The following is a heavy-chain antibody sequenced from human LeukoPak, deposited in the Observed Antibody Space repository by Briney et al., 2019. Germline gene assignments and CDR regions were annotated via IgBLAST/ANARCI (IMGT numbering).Heavy chain of an antibody. CDR3: ARADDSSGYSDY. Sequence: SETLSLTCAVYGGSFSGYYWSWIRQPPGKGLEWIGEINHSGSTNYNPSLKSRVTISVDTSKNQLSLKLSSVTAADTAVYYCARADDSSGYSDYWGQGTLVTVSS. V-gene: IGHV4-34*01. CDR2: INHSGST. D-gene: IGHD3-22*01. J-gene: IGHJ4*02. CDR1: GGSFSGYY.